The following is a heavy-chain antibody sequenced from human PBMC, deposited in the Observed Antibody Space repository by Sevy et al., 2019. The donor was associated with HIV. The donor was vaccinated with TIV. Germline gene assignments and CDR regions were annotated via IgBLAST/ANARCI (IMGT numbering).Heavy chain of an antibody. CDR3: ARVVGYVSGNYYKYYYDFDV. J-gene: IGHJ6*02. V-gene: IGHV3-21*01. Sequence: GGSLRRSCAASGFSFNSYDVNWVRQAPGKGLEWVSSISSVSTIIYYGDSVRGRFSISRDNAKKSLYLQMNSLRVEDTAVYYCARVVGYVSGNYYKYYYDFDVWGQGTAVTVSS. CDR2: ISSVSTII. D-gene: IGHD3-10*01. CDR1: GFSFNSYD.